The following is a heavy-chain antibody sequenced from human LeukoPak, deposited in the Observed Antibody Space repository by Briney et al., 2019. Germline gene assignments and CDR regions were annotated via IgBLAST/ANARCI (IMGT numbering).Heavy chain of an antibody. J-gene: IGHJ4*02. V-gene: IGHV3-23*01. CDR2: LSGSGDRT. CDR1: GFTFSSYA. D-gene: IGHD4-17*01. CDR3: AKVHEYGDYGY. Sequence: GGSLRLSCAASGFTFSSYAMSWVRQAPGKGLEWVSGLSGSGDRTNYADSVKGRFIISRDNSKNTVLLQMNSLRVEDTAVYYCAKVHEYGDYGYWGQGTLVTVSS.